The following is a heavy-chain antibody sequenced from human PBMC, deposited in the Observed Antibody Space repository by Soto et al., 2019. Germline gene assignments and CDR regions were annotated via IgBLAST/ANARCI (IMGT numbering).Heavy chain of an antibody. Sequence: SETLSLTGTVSGGSISTTSYYWGWIRQPPGKGLEWIGNIYYSGSTYYNPSLQSRVTISGDTSKNQFSLKLTSVTAADTALYYCARMYATSPEFDSWGQGTLVTVSS. CDR1: GGSISTTSYY. D-gene: IGHD2-8*01. CDR2: IYYSGST. J-gene: IGHJ4*02. V-gene: IGHV4-39*01. CDR3: ARMYATSPEFDS.